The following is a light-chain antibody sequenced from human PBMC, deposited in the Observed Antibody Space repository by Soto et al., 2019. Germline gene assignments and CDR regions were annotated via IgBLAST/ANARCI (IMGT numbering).Light chain of an antibody. CDR2: AAS. CDR1: QSISYY. Sequence: DIPMTQSPSSLSASVGDRVTITCRASQSISYYLNWYQHKPGKAPKLLIYAASSLQSGVPSRFSGSGSGTDFTLTIGSLQPEDFATYYCQHTYTTPRTFGQGTKVEIK. CDR3: QHTYTTPRT. J-gene: IGKJ1*01. V-gene: IGKV1-39*01.